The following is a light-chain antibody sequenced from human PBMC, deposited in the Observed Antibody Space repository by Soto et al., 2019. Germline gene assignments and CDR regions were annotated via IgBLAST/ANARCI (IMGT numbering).Light chain of an antibody. CDR2: GAS. CDR3: QQYNNWPPVT. Sequence: EIVMTQSPATLSVSPGERATLSCRASQSVSNNLAWYQQKPGQTPRLLIYGASTRATGIPVRFSGSGSGTEFTLTLSSLQSEDFAVYYCQQYNNWPPVTFGQGTQLEIK. CDR1: QSVSNN. V-gene: IGKV3-15*01. J-gene: IGKJ2*01.